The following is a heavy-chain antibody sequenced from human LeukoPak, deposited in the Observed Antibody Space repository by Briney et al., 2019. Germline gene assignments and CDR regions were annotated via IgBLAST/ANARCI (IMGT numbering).Heavy chain of an antibody. CDR1: GGTFSSYA. CDR3: ASHIVGATPYYYYYMDV. D-gene: IGHD1-26*01. Sequence: SVKVSCKSSGGTFSSYAISWVRQAPGQGLEWMGGIFPIFGKANYAHKFQGRVTITTDESTSTAYMELSSLRSEDTAVYYCASHIVGATPYYYYYMDVWGKGTTVTVSS. J-gene: IGHJ6*03. CDR2: IFPIFGKA. V-gene: IGHV1-69*05.